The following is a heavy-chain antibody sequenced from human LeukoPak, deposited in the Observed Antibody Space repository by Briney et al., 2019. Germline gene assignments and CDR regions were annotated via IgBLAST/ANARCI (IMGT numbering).Heavy chain of an antibody. Sequence: GSLRLSCAASGFTFSSYGMHWVRQAPGKGLEWVAFIRYDGSNKYYADSVKGRFTISRDNSKNTLYLQMNSLRAEDTAVYYCAEGGYGSGSYYGRWGQGTLVTVSS. J-gene: IGHJ4*02. CDR1: GFTFSSYG. CDR3: AEGGYGSGSYYGR. CDR2: IRYDGSNK. V-gene: IGHV3-30*02. D-gene: IGHD3-10*01.